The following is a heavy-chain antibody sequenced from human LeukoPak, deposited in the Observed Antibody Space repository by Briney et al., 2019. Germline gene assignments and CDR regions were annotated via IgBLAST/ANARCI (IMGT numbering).Heavy chain of an antibody. CDR1: GFTFSTYG. CDR2: ISYDGRVK. D-gene: IGHD6-13*01. CDR3: AKEETPQTSSSIDF. J-gene: IGHJ4*02. V-gene: IGHV3-30*18. Sequence: GRSLRLSCAASGFTFSTYGMHCVCQAPGKGPEWVAVISYDGRVKYYADSVKGRFTISRDSSKNTLYLQMNSLRLEDTAVYYCAKEETPQTSSSIDFWGQGTQVTVSS.